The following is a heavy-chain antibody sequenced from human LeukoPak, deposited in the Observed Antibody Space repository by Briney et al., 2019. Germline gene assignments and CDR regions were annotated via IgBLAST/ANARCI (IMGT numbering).Heavy chain of an antibody. Sequence: SETLSLTCTVSGGSISGYYWSWIRQPPGKGPEWIGYIYDSGSTNNNPSLKSRVTISVDTSKNQFSLKLSSVTAADTAVYYCARDLLSSSWVYFQHWGQGTLVTVSS. V-gene: IGHV4-59*01. CDR1: GGSISGYY. CDR2: IYDSGST. D-gene: IGHD6-13*01. J-gene: IGHJ1*01. CDR3: ARDLLSSSWVYFQH.